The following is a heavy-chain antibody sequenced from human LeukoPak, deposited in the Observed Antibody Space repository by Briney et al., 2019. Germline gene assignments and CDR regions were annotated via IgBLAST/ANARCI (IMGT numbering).Heavy chain of an antibody. D-gene: IGHD3-10*01. CDR1: GGSISSYY. J-gene: IGHJ4*02. V-gene: IGHV4-59*08. Sequence: PSETLSLTCTVSGGSISSYYWSWIRQPPGKGLGWIGHIYSSGSTNYNPSLKSRVTISVDTSKNQFSLKLTSVTAADTAVYYCARTYYFGSGSYHFDYWGQGALVTVSS. CDR3: ARTYYFGSGSYHFDY. CDR2: IYSSGST.